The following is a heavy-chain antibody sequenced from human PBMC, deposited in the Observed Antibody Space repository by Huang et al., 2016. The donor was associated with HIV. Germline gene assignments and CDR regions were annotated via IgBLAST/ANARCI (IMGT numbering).Heavy chain of an antibody. D-gene: IGHD5-12*01. Sequence: EVQLWESGGTLVQPGGSLRLSCGASGFTFSNYAMSWVRQAPVKGLEWGSFISCSSGTIYYADSVKGRFTISRDNVKKTVYLQMNSLRVEDAAVYYCAKDRGDGYSGYDYDYWGQGTLVTVSS. CDR1: GFTFSNYA. CDR3: AKDRGDGYSGYDYDY. CDR2: ISCSSGTI. V-gene: IGHV3-23*01. J-gene: IGHJ4*02.